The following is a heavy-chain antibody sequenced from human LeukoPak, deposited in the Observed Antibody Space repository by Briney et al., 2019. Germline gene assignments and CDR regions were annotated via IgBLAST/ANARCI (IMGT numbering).Heavy chain of an antibody. CDR1: GGSISSSSYY. D-gene: IGHD5-24*01. Sequence: SETLSLTCTVSGGSISSSSYYWGWIRQPPGKGLEWIGSIYHSGSTYYNPSLKSRVTISVDTSKNQFSLKLSSVTAADTAVYYCARDLRRDGYNYVKTFDYWGQGTLVTVSS. J-gene: IGHJ4*02. V-gene: IGHV4-39*07. CDR2: IYHSGST. CDR3: ARDLRRDGYNYVKTFDY.